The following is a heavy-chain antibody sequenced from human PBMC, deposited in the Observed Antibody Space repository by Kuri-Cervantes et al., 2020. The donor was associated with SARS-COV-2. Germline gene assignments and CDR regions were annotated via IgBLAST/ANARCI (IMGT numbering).Heavy chain of an antibody. CDR2: MYYSGST. Sequence: ESLKISCTVSGGSIRGSSYYWAWIRQPPGKGLEWIASMYYSGSTYYNPSLKSRVTTSVDTSKKQLSLKLSSVTAADTAVYYCARGRYSSSSGDAFDIWGQGTMVTVSS. D-gene: IGHD6-6*01. V-gene: IGHV4-39*01. J-gene: IGHJ3*02. CDR1: GGSIRGSSYY. CDR3: ARGRYSSSSGDAFDI.